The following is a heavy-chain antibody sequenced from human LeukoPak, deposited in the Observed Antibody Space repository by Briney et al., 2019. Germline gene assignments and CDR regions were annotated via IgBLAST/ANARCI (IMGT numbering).Heavy chain of an antibody. D-gene: IGHD1-26*01. CDR2: ISSSSTTI. J-gene: IGHJ4*02. V-gene: IGHV3-48*02. Sequence: VGSLRLSSAPSRFTFSSYTMNSVRQAPGKGLEWVSFISSSSTTIYYADSVKGRFTISRDNAKNSLYLQVNSLRDEDTAVYYCAKSESYRFDYWGQGTLVTVSS. CDR1: RFTFSSYT. CDR3: AKSESYRFDY.